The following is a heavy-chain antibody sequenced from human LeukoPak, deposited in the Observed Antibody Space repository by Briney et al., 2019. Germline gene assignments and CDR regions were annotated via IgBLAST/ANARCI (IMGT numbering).Heavy chain of an antibody. D-gene: IGHD3-22*01. V-gene: IGHV1-2*02. CDR2: INPNSGGT. Sequence: VASVKVPCKASGYTITDYYIHWVRQAPGQGLEWMGWINPNSGGTNYAQKFQGRVTMTSDTSISTAYMELSRLRSDDTALYYCTRGSYYDSSGYSGVRLFDYWGQGTPVTVPS. CDR1: GYTITDYY. J-gene: IGHJ4*02. CDR3: TRGSYYDSSGYSGVRLFDY.